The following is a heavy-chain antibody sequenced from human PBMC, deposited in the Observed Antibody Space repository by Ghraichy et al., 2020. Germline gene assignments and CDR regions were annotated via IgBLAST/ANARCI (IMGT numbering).Heavy chain of an antibody. V-gene: IGHV3-30*02. CDR3: AKGHYYGSGSYDYGMDV. CDR1: GFTFSSYG. CDR2: IRYDGSNK. Sequence: GGSLRLSCAASGFTFSSYGMHWVRQAPGKGLEWVAFIRYDGSNKYYADSVKGRFTISRDNSKNTLYLQMNSLRAEDTAVYYCAKGHYYGSGSYDYGMDVWGQGTTVTVSS. J-gene: IGHJ6*02. D-gene: IGHD3-10*01.